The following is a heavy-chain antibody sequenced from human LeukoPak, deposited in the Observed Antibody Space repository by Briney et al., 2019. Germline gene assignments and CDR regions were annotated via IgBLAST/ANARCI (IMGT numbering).Heavy chain of an antibody. D-gene: IGHD3-16*01. V-gene: IGHV3-53*01. CDR1: GFXVSSNY. J-gene: IGHJ4*02. CDR2: IYSSGTT. CDR3: ARDLAYFDY. Sequence: GGSLRLSCGASGFXVSSNYITWVRQAPGKGLEWVSVIYSSGTTYFADSVKGRFTISRDNSKNTLYLQMNSLRAEDTAVYYCARDLAYFDYWGQGTLVTVSS.